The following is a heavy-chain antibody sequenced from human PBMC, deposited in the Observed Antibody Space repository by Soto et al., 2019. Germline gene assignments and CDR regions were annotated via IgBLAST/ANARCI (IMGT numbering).Heavy chain of an antibody. J-gene: IGHJ4*02. CDR3: ALEMSTITYSPY. CDR2: INPHSGVT. CDR1: GYTFTDHS. D-gene: IGHD2-15*01. Sequence: QVRLVQSGAEVKKPGASVIVSCKASGYTFTDHSLHWVRQAPGQGLEWMGWINPHSGVTVSAENFEGRVTMTRDTSINTAYMEMGWLRSDDTAMYYCALEMSTITYSPYWGQGTLLTVSS. V-gene: IGHV1-2*02.